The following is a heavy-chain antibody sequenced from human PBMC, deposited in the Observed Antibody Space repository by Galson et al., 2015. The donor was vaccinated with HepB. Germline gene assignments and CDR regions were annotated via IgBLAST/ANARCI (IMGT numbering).Heavy chain of an antibody. CDR1: GYTFTSYA. D-gene: IGHD3-10*01. CDR3: ARGYDSGSYYYHY. V-gene: IGHV1-69*06. CDR2: IIPLFGRA. Sequence: SVKVSCKASGYTFTSYAMHWVRQAPGQGLEWIGGIIPLFGRANYAQIFQARVTITADKSTSTAYMELSSLRPEDTAVYYCARGYDSGSYYYHYWGQGSLVTVSS. J-gene: IGHJ4*02.